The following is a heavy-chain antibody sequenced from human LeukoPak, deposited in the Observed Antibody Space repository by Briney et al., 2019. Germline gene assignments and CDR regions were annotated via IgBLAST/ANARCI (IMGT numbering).Heavy chain of an antibody. D-gene: IGHD3-22*01. CDR3: ARPDYYDSSGYYNY. J-gene: IGHJ4*02. Sequence: SETLSLTCTVSGGSMSSYYWSWIRQSAGKGLEWIGRMYTSGSTNYNPSLKSRVTISVDTSKNQFSLKLSSVTAADTAVYYCARPDYYDSSGYYNYWGQGTLVTVSS. V-gene: IGHV4-4*07. CDR1: GGSMSSYY. CDR2: MYTSGST.